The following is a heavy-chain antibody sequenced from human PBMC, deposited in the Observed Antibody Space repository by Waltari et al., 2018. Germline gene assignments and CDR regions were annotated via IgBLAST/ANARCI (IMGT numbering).Heavy chain of an antibody. CDR3: AKDKTGDWYFDL. Sequence: EVQLLESGGGLVQPGGSLRLSCAASGFTFSSYAMSWVRQAPGKGVEGVSGCSGSGGSTYYADSVKGRFTISRDNSKNTLYLQMNSLRAEDTAVYYCAKDKTGDWYFDLWGRGTLVTVSS. CDR1: GFTFSSYA. D-gene: IGHD7-27*01. J-gene: IGHJ2*01. V-gene: IGHV3-23*01. CDR2: CSGSGGST.